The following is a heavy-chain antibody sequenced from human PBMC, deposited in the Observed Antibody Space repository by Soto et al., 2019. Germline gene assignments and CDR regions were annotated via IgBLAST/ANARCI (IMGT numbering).Heavy chain of an antibody. J-gene: IGHJ5*02. CDR3: ARRPDCSSTSCYVGWFDP. D-gene: IGHD2-2*01. CDR2: IYYSGST. V-gene: IGHV4-39*01. CDR1: GGSISSSSYY. Sequence: QLQLQESGPGLVKPSETLSLTCTVSGGSISSSSYYWGWIRQPPGKGLEWIGSIYYSGSTYYNPSLNGRVTISVDTSKNQFSLKLSSVTAADTAVYYCARRPDCSSTSCYVGWFDPWGQGTLVTVSS.